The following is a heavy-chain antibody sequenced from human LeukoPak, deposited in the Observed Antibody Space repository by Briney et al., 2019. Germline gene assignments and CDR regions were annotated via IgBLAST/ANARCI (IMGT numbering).Heavy chain of an antibody. V-gene: IGHV3-21*01. Sequence: GGSLRLSCAASGFTFSSSSMNCARQAPGKGLEWVSSISSSSSYIYYADSVKGRFTISRDNAKNSLYLQMNSLRAEDTDVSYCARATWGYDSSGYYPFDYWGQGTLVTVSS. CDR1: GFTFSSSS. CDR2: ISSSSSYI. D-gene: IGHD3-22*01. J-gene: IGHJ4*02. CDR3: ARATWGYDSSGYYPFDY.